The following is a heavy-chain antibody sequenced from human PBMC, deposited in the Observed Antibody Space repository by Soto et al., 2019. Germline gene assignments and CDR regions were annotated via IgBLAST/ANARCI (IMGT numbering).Heavy chain of an antibody. Sequence: PSETLSLTCTVSGGSVSSNSSYWSWIRQTTGKGLEWVGYIFYGGSTHYNPSLQSRLSLSVDASKNEFSLRLSSVSPADTAIYYCARDHMRLQTSSAIDSWCRGKMVTVSS. CDR2: IFYGGST. D-gene: IGHD2-21*01. CDR3: ARDHMRLQTSSAIDS. J-gene: IGHJ3*02. V-gene: IGHV4-61*01. CDR1: GGSVSSNSSY.